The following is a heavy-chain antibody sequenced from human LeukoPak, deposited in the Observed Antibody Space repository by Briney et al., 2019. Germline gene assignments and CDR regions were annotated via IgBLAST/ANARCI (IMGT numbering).Heavy chain of an antibody. CDR3: ARGGPYTYGNFDY. CDR2: INPTTGGT. Sequence: ASMKVSCKASGYTFTGYFLHWVRQAPGQGLQWMGWINPTTGGTNYAQNFQGRVTMTRDTSISTAYMELSRLSSDDTAMYYCARGGPYTYGNFDYWGQGTLVTVSS. J-gene: IGHJ4*02. V-gene: IGHV1-2*02. CDR1: GYTFTGYF. D-gene: IGHD5-18*01.